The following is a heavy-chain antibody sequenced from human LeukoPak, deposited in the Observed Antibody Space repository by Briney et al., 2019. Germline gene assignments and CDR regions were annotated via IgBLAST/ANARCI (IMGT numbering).Heavy chain of an antibody. V-gene: IGHV3-30*18. CDR3: AKGPLRGTAAAIDY. CDR1: GFTFSSYW. Sequence: QPGGSLRLSCAASGFTFSSYWMNWARQAPGKGLEWVAVISYDGRNIHYPDSVKGRFTISRDISTDTLWLQMDSLRTEDTAVYYCAKGPLRGTAAAIDYWGQGTLVTVSS. J-gene: IGHJ4*02. D-gene: IGHD2-2*01. CDR2: ISYDGRNI.